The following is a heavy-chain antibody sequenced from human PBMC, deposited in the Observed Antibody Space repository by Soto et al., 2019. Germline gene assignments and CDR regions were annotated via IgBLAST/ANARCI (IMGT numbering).Heavy chain of an antibody. Sequence: PGGSMRLSCAASGFTFSSYWMHWVRQAPGKGLVWVSRINSDGSSTSYADSVKGRFTISRDNAKNTLYLQMNSLRAEDTAVYYCARGNYVGDYYYYYMDVWGKGTTVTVSS. CDR2: INSDGSST. CDR1: GFTFSSYW. D-gene: IGHD1-7*01. J-gene: IGHJ6*03. V-gene: IGHV3-74*01. CDR3: ARGNYVGDYYYYYMDV.